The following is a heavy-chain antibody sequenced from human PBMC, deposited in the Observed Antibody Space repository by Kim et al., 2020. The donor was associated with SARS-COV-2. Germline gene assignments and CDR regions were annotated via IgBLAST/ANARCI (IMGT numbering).Heavy chain of an antibody. CDR2: ISTYNGNT. V-gene: IGHV1-18*04. CDR1: GYTFTSYNYG. J-gene: IGHJ4*02. CDR3: ARDVRYFDY. Sequence: ASVKVSCKASGYTFTSYNYGISWVRQAPGQGLEWMGWISTYNGNTNYAQKLQGRVTMTTDTSTSTAYMELRNLRSDDTAVYFCARDVRYFDYWGQGTLVT.